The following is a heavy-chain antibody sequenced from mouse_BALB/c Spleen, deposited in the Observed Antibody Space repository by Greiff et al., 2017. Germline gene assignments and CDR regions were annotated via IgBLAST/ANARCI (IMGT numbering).Heavy chain of an antibody. CDR1: GYAFSSYW. CDR2: IYPGDGDT. Sequence: VQRVESGAELVRPGSSVKISCKASGYAFSSYWMNWVKQRPGQGLEWIGQIYPGDGDTNYNGKFKGKATLTADKSSSTAYMQLSSLTSEDSAVYFCARGSDRSYAMDYWGQGTSVTVSS. CDR3: ARGSDRSYAMDY. V-gene: IGHV1-80*01. D-gene: IGHD2-14*01. J-gene: IGHJ4*01.